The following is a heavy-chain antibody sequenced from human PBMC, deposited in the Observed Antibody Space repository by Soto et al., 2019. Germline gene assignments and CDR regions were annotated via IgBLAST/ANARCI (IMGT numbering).Heavy chain of an antibody. CDR2: IYYRGST. D-gene: IGHD3-10*01. CDR3: ARANTARNYYGSGIPNYGMDV. CDR1: GGSISSYY. J-gene: IGHJ6*02. V-gene: IGHV4-59*01. Sequence: SETLSLTCTVSGGSISSYYWSWIRQPPGKGLEWIGYIYYRGSTNYNPSLKSRVTISVDTSKNQFSLKLSSVTAADTAVYYCARANTARNYYGSGIPNYGMDVWGQGTTVTVSS.